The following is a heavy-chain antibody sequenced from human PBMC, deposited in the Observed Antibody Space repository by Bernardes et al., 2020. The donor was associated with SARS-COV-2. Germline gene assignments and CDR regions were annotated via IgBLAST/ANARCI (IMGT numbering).Heavy chain of an antibody. CDR3: AKDESFTEYNGDF. J-gene: IGHJ4*02. D-gene: IGHD1-1*01. V-gene: IGHV3-23*01. CDR1: GFAFNRHA. CDR2: ISYHGRAT. Sequence: GGSLRLSCAASGFAFNRHAMSWARQAPGKGLEWVSTISYHGRATYYANSVKGRFTISRDNAGNTLFLQMNSLRVEDTGIYYCAKDESFTEYNGDFWGPGTVVTVSS.